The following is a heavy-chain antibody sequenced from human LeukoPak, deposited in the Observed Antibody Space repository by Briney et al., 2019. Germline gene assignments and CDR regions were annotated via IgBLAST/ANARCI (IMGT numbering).Heavy chain of an antibody. CDR3: ARHFRGEKIEVNWFDP. CDR2: IYLGDSDT. Sequence: GESLKISCKGSGYSFNTYWIGWVRQMPGKGLEWMGIIYLGDSDTKYSPSFQGQVTISADKSISTAYLQWSSLKASDTAMYYCARHFRGEKIEVNWFDPWGQGTLVTVSS. J-gene: IGHJ5*02. D-gene: IGHD3-10*01. V-gene: IGHV5-51*01. CDR1: GYSFNTYW.